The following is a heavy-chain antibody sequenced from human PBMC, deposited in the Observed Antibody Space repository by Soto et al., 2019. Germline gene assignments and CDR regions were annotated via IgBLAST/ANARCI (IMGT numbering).Heavy chain of an antibody. CDR1: GGSITSGGYS. Sequence: QVQLQESGPGLVKPSQTLSLTCSVSGGSITSGGYSWTWIRHQPGKALQRIGYVFDSGKTYYNPSLKGRLTISVDTAKNLFSLELSSVTAADTAVYFCARGSGYYRNFDSWGQGTLVSVSS. J-gene: IGHJ4*02. D-gene: IGHD3-3*01. V-gene: IGHV4-31*02. CDR2: VFDSGKT. CDR3: ARGSGYYRNFDS.